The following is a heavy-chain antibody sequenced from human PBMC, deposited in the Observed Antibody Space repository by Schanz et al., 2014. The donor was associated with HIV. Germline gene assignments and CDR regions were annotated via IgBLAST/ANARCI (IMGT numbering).Heavy chain of an antibody. CDR3: AIRTPMVTFGAFDI. V-gene: IGHV3-23*04. Sequence: VQLVESGGGVVQPGGSLRLSCAASGFTFSIYGIHWVRQAPGKGLEWVSSISVTGDNTYYADSVKGRFTISRDTSKKTLYLQMNSLRADDTAVYFCAIRTPMVTFGAFDIWGRGTWVTVSS. CDR1: GFTFSIYG. CDR2: ISVTGDNT. D-gene: IGHD5-18*01. J-gene: IGHJ3*02.